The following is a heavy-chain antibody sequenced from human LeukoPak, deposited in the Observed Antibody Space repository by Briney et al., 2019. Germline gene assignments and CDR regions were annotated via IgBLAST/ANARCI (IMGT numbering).Heavy chain of an antibody. J-gene: IGHJ4*02. V-gene: IGHV3-7*03. Sequence: PGGSLRLSCAASGFTFSNYWMSWVRQAPGKGLEWVANIKEDGSEKHYVDSVKGRFTISRDNAKNSLYLQMNSLRVEGTAVYYCARTIRGYWGQGTLVTVSS. D-gene: IGHD3-10*01. CDR1: GFTFSNYW. CDR2: IKEDGSEK. CDR3: ARTIRGY.